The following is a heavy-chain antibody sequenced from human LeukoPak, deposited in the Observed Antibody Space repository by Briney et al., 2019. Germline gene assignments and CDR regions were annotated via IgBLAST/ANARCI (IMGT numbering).Heavy chain of an antibody. Sequence: SETLSLTCTVSGGSISSYYWSWIRQPPGKGLEWIGYIYYSGSTNYNPSLKSRVTISVDTSKNQFSLKLSSVTAADTAVHYCASGGLYSSGWFSFDYWGQGTLVTVSS. CDR1: GGSISSYY. D-gene: IGHD6-19*01. V-gene: IGHV4-59*01. CDR2: IYYSGST. J-gene: IGHJ4*02. CDR3: ASGGLYSSGWFSFDY.